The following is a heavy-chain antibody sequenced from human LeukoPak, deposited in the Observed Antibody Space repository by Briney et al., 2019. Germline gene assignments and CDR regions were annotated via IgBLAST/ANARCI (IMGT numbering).Heavy chain of an antibody. CDR2: ISSDGTRI. CDR1: GFTFSSYW. CDR3: ARDGSSAYYYGMDV. J-gene: IGHJ6*02. V-gene: IGHV3-74*01. Sequence: PGGSLRLSCAASGFTFSSYWMHWVRQAPGKGLVWVSRISSDGTRIDYADSVKGRFTISRDNSKNTLYLQMNSLRAEDTAVYYCARDGSSAYYYGMDVWGQGTTVTVSS. D-gene: IGHD2-15*01.